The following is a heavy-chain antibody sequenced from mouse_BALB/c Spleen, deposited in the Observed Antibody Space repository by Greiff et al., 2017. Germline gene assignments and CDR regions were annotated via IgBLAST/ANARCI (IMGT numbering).Heavy chain of an antibody. CDR2: ISSGGST. CDR3: ARGGYGNYGDY. J-gene: IGHJ2*01. CDR1: GFTFSSYA. Sequence: EVKLVESGGGLVKPGGSLKLSCAASGFTFSSYAMSWVRQTPEKRLEWVASISSGGSTYYPDSVKGRFTISRDNARNILYLQMSSLRSEDAAMYYCARGGYGNYGDYWGQGTTLTVSS. D-gene: IGHD2-1*01. V-gene: IGHV5-6-5*01.